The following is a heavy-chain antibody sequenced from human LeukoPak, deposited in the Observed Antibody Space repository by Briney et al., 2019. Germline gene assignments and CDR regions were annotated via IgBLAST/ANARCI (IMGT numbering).Heavy chain of an antibody. Sequence: GGSLRLSCEASGFTFNNAWMSWVRQSPGKGLEWVGLIYSKTVGGTTDYAAPVKGRFTISRDDSKNTLYLQMNSLKTEDTGVYYCTATLPNWGQGTLVTVSS. J-gene: IGHJ4*02. V-gene: IGHV3-15*01. D-gene: IGHD2/OR15-2a*01. CDR3: TATLPN. CDR2: IYSKTVGGTT. CDR1: GFTFNNAW.